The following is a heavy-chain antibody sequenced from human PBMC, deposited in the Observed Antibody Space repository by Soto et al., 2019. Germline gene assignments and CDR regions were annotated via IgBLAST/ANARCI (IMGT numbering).Heavy chain of an antibody. J-gene: IGHJ6*02. D-gene: IGHD2-2*01. V-gene: IGHV3-30-3*01. Sequence: GGSLRLSCAAPGFTFSSYAMHWVRQAPGKGLEWVAVISYDGSNKYYADSVKGRFTISRDNSKNTLYLQMNSLRAEDTAVYYCARTRQLLSARNYYGMDVWGQGTTVTVSS. CDR2: ISYDGSNK. CDR1: GFTFSSYA. CDR3: ARTRQLLSARNYYGMDV.